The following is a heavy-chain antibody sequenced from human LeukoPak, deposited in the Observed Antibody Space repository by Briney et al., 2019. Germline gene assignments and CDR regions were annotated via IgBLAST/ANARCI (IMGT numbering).Heavy chain of an antibody. Sequence: PGGSLRLSCAASGFTFSSYWMSWVRQAPGKGLEWVANIKQDGSEKYYVDSVKGRFTISRDNAKNSLYLQMNSLRAEDTAVYYCARVDYVWGSYRYIGYFQHWGQGTLVTVSS. D-gene: IGHD3-16*02. CDR2: IKQDGSEK. CDR3: ARVDYVWGSYRYIGYFQH. J-gene: IGHJ1*01. V-gene: IGHV3-7*01. CDR1: GFTFSSYW.